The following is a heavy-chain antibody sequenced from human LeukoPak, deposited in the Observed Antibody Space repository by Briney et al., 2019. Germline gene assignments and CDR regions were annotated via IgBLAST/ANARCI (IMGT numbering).Heavy chain of an antibody. V-gene: IGHV1-8*01. CDR1: GYTFTSYD. D-gene: IGHD5-18*01. J-gene: IGHJ6*02. CDR2: MNPNSGNT. Sequence: ASVKVSCKASGYTFTSYDINWVRQATGQGLEWMGWMNPNSGNTGYAQKFQGRVTMTRNTSISTAYMELSSLRSEDTAVYYCARDRWEGYSPKFCYGMDVWGQGTTVTVSS. CDR3: ARDRWEGYSPKFCYGMDV.